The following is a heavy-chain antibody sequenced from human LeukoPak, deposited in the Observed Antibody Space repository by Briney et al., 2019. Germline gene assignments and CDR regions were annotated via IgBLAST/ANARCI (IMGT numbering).Heavy chain of an antibody. CDR3: ARGPQQPPYYYYGMDV. J-gene: IGHJ6*02. CDR1: GFTSSSYA. V-gene: IGHV3-30*04. D-gene: IGHD6-13*01. Sequence: GGSLRLSCAASGFTSSSYALHWVRQAPGKGLEWVAVISYDGSNKYYADSVKGRFTISRGNSKNTLYLQMNSLRAEDTAVYYCARGPQQPPYYYYGMDVWGQGTTVTVSS. CDR2: ISYDGSNK.